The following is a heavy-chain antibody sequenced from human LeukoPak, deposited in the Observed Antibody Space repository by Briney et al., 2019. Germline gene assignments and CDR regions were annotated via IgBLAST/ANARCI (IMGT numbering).Heavy chain of an antibody. D-gene: IGHD3-16*02. CDR2: INPEGNIE. Sequence: SGGSLRLSCAASGFTFSDLWMIWVRQAPGKGLEWVAKINPEGNIETYVDSVKGRFTISRDNTKNSLYLQMNALRAEDTAVYYCARDPRWRFDYWGQGTLATVSS. V-gene: IGHV3-7*04. CDR3: ARDPRWRFDY. CDR1: GFTFSDLW. J-gene: IGHJ4*02.